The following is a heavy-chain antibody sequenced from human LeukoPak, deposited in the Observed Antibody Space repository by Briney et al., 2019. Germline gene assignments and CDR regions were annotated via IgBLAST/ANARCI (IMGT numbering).Heavy chain of an antibody. D-gene: IGHD1-26*01. J-gene: IGHJ4*02. CDR2: ISYDGSNK. CDR1: GFTFSSYG. Sequence: PGRSLRLSCAPSGFTFSSYGMHWVRQAPGKGLEWVAVISYDGSNKYYADSVKGRFTISRDNSKNTLYLQMNSLRAEDTAVYYCAKETLWDPEDSGSYRYYFDYWGQGTLVTVSS. V-gene: IGHV3-30*18. CDR3: AKETLWDPEDSGSYRYYFDY.